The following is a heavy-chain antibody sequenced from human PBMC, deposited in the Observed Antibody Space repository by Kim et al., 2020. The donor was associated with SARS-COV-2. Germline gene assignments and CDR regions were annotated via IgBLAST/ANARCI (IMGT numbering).Heavy chain of an antibody. CDR2: INHSGST. CDR3: ARLTPPPHYGSGSYYNNYYYGMDV. CDR1: GGSFSGYY. J-gene: IGHJ6*02. V-gene: IGHV4-34*01. D-gene: IGHD3-10*01. Sequence: SETLSLTCAVYGGSFSGYYWSWIRQPPGKGLEWIGEINHSGSTNYNPSLKSRVTISVDTSKNQFSLKLSSVTAADTAVYYCARLTPPPHYGSGSYYNNYYYGMDVWGQGTTVTVSS.